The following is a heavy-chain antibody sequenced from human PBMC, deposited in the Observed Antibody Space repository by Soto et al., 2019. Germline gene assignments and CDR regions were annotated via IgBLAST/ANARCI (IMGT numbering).Heavy chain of an antibody. CDR1: GFTFSSYA. V-gene: IGHV3-23*01. CDR2: ISGSGGST. CDR3: AKEDVVVPAAMLYYYYYMDV. J-gene: IGHJ6*03. D-gene: IGHD2-2*01. Sequence: GGSLRLSCAASGFTFSSYAMSWVRQAPGKGLEWVSAISGSGGSTYYADSVKGRFTISRDNSKNTLYLQMNSLRAEDTAVYYCAKEDVVVPAAMLYYYYYMDVWGKGTTVTVSS.